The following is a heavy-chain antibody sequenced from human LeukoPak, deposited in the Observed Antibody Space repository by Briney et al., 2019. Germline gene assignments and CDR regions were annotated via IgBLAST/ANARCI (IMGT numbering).Heavy chain of an antibody. Sequence: GGSLRLSCAASGFTITTYAMGWVRQAPGKGLEWVSVISDRGDSTHYADSVKGRFTISRDSSKNTLYLQINSLRGEDTAVYYCAKGRWGLTINNFDIWGQGTVVTVSS. CDR3: AKGRWGLTINNFDI. J-gene: IGHJ3*02. V-gene: IGHV3-23*01. D-gene: IGHD3-9*01. CDR1: GFTITTYA. CDR2: ISDRGDST.